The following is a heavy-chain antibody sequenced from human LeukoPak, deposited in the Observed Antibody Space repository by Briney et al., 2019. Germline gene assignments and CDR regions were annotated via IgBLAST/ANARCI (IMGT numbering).Heavy chain of an antibody. Sequence: ASVKVSCKASGYTFTSCGISWVRQAPGQGLEWMGWISAYNGNTNYAQKLQGRVTMTTDTSTSTAYMELRSLRSDDTAVYYCARRVGYSYGLNWFDPWGQGTLVTVSS. J-gene: IGHJ5*02. D-gene: IGHD5-18*01. CDR1: GYTFTSCG. CDR3: ARRVGYSYGLNWFDP. CDR2: ISAYNGNT. V-gene: IGHV1-18*01.